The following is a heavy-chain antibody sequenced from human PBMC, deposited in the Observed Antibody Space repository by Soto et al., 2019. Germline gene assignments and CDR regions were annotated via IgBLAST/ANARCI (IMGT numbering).Heavy chain of an antibody. CDR2: IYYSGST. CDR1: GVSISSGGDY. CDR3: ARARRVVVTAMDAFDI. V-gene: IGHV4-31*03. J-gene: IGHJ3*02. Sequence: SETLSLTCTVSGVSISSGGDYWSWIRQHPGKCLEWIGYIYYSGSTYYNPSLKSRVTISVDTSKNQFSLKLSSVNAADTAVYYCARARRVVVTAMDAFDIWGQGTMVTVSS. D-gene: IGHD2-21*02.